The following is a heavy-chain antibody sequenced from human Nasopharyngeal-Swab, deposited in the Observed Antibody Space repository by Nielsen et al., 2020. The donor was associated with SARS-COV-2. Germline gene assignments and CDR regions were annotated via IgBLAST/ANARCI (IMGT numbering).Heavy chain of an antibody. CDR3: ARARRNFVVVSAFDY. V-gene: IGHV4-31*02. Sequence: WIRQPPGKGLEWIGYIYYSGSTYYNPSLKSRVTISVDTSKNQFSLKLSSVTAADTAVYYCARARRNFVVVSAFDYWDQGTLVTVSS. J-gene: IGHJ4*02. D-gene: IGHD2-21*02. CDR2: IYYSGST.